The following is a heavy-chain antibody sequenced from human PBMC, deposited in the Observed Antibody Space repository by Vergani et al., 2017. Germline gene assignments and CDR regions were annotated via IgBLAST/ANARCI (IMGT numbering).Heavy chain of an antibody. V-gene: IGHV3-66*02. CDR1: GFTVSSNY. D-gene: IGHD1-26*01. J-gene: IGHJ4*02. Sequence: EVQLLESGGGLVQPGGSLRLSCAASGFTVSSNYMSWVRQAPGEGLEWVTVMYSGGSTYYADSVKGRFTISRDNSKNTLYLQMNSLRAEDTAVYYCARASGSYLRYFDYWGQGTLVTVSS. CDR2: MYSGGST. CDR3: ARASGSYLRYFDY.